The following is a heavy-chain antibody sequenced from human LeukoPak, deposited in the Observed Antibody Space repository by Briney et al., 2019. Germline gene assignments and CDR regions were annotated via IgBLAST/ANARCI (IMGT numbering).Heavy chain of an antibody. CDR3: ARDIVGATPDY. D-gene: IGHD1-26*01. V-gene: IGHV3-48*03. CDR1: GFTFSSYE. J-gene: IGHJ4*02. CDR2: ISSSGSTI. Sequence: GGSLRLSCAASGFTFSSYEMNWVRQAPGKGLEWVSYISSSGSTIYYADSVKGRFTISRDNAKNSLCLQMNSLRAEDTAVYYCARDIVGATPDYWGQGTLVTVSS.